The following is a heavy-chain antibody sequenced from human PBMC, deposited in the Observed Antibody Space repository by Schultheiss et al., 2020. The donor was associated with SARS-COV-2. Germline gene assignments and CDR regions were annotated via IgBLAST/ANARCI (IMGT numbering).Heavy chain of an antibody. D-gene: IGHD1-20*01. Sequence: GGSLRLSCAVYGGSFSDYYMSWIRQAPGKGLEWVSAISGSGGSTYYADSVKGRFTISRDNSKNTLYLQMNSLRAEDTAVYYCAKDNLDSYWGQGTLVTVSS. CDR3: AKDNLDSY. V-gene: IGHV3-23*01. J-gene: IGHJ4*02. CDR1: GGSFSDYY. CDR2: ISGSGGST.